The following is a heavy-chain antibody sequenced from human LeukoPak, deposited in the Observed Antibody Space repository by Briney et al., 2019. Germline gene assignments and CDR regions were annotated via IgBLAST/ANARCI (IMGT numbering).Heavy chain of an antibody. J-gene: IGHJ4*02. CDR2: IRYDGSNK. V-gene: IGHV3-30*02. Sequence: PGGSLRLSCAASGFTFSSYGMHWVRQAPGKGLEWVAFIRYDGSNKYYADSVKGRFTISRDNSKSTLYLQMNSLRAEDTAVYYCAKDGIAAGPSLDYWGQGTLVTVSS. D-gene: IGHD6-6*01. CDR3: AKDGIAAGPSLDY. CDR1: GFTFSSYG.